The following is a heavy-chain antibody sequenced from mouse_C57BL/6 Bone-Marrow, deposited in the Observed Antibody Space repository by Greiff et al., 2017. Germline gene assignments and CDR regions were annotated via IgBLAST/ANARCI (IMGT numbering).Heavy chain of an antibody. CDR3: ARTPPITTVVARYWYFDV. V-gene: IGHV1-55*01. Sequence: QVQLQQPGAELVKPGASVKMSCKASGYTFTSYWITWVKQRPGQGLEWIGDIYPGSGSTNYNEKFKSKATLTVDTSYSTAYMQLSSLTSEDSAVYYCARTPPITTVVARYWYFDVWGTGTTVTVSS. CDR1: GYTFTSYW. CDR2: IYPGSGST. D-gene: IGHD1-1*01. J-gene: IGHJ1*03.